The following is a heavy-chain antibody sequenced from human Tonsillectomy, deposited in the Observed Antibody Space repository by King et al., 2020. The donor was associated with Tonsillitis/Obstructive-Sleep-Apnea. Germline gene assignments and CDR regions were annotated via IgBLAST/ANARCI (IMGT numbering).Heavy chain of an antibody. CDR1: GVTFSSYA. D-gene: IGHD2-2*01. V-gene: IGHV1-69*01. Sequence: QLVQSGAEVKKPGSSVKVSCKASGVTFSSYAISWVRQAPGQGREWMGGIIPIFCTANYAQKFQGRVTITADESTSTAYMELSSLRSEETAVYYWAGGSTSPDDAFDIWGQGTMVTVSS. CDR2: IIPIFCTA. J-gene: IGHJ3*02. CDR3: AGGSTSPDDAFDI.